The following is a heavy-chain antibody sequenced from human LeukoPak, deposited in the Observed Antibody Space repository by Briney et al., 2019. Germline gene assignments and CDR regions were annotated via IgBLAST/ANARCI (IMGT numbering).Heavy chain of an antibody. J-gene: IGHJ4*02. Sequence: ASVKVSCKASGYTFTSYGISWVRQAPGQGLEWMGWISAYNGNTNYAQKLQGRVTMTTDTSTSTAYMELRSLRSDDTAVYYCARSYSYDSSGYYGAKWGQGTLVTVSS. D-gene: IGHD3-22*01. V-gene: IGHV1-18*01. CDR3: ARSYSYDSSGYYGAK. CDR2: ISAYNGNT. CDR1: GYTFTSYG.